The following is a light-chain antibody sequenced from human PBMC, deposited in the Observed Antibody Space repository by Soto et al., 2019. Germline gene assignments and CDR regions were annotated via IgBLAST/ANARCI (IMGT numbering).Light chain of an antibody. CDR1: SSDVGSYNR. Sequence: QSALTQPPSVSGSPGQSVTISCTGTSSDVGSYNRVSWYQQPPGTAPKLMIYEVSNRPSGVPDRFSGSKSGNTASLTISVLQAEDDADYYCSSYTSSSTVVFGGGTKLTVL. CDR2: EVS. V-gene: IGLV2-18*02. J-gene: IGLJ2*01. CDR3: SSYTSSSTVV.